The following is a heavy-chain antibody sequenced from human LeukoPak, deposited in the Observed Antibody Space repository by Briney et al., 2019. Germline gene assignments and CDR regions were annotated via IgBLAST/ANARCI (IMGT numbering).Heavy chain of an antibody. Sequence: GGSLRLSCAASGFTFSSYEMNWVRQAPGKGLEWVSYISSSGSTIYYADSVKGRSTISRDNAKNPLYLQMNSLRAEDTAVYYCARERHLAVRRYGMDVWGQGTTVTVSS. CDR3: ARERHLAVRRYGMDV. CDR1: GFTFSSYE. V-gene: IGHV3-48*03. D-gene: IGHD3-10*01. J-gene: IGHJ6*02. CDR2: ISSSGSTI.